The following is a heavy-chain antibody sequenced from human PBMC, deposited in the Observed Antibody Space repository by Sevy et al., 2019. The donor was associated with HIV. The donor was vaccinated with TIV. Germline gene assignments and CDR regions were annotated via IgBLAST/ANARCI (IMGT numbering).Heavy chain of an antibody. V-gene: IGHV3-23*01. CDR2: VSGVVIPHTTQTT. CDR3: AKGRQLVSGGFGTYFDS. CDR1: GFTFSRFG. Sequence: GGSLRLSCVASGFTFSRFGMTWVRQVPGKGLEWVSTVSGVVIPHTTQTTYYADSVKGRFTISRDNSKDSLFLKMNSLRADDTAVDFCAKGRQLVSGGFGTYFDSWGQGILVTVSS. D-gene: IGHD6-13*01. J-gene: IGHJ4*02.